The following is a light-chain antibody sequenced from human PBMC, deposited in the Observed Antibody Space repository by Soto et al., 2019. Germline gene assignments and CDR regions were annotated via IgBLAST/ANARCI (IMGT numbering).Light chain of an antibody. Sequence: DIQMTQSPSSLSASVGDRVTITCRASQGISNYLAWYQQKPGTVTKLLIYAASTLQSGVPSRFSGSGSGTDFTLNISSLQPEDVATYYCQKCGVAPFTCGGGTKVEIK. CDR2: AAS. CDR1: QGISNY. J-gene: IGKJ4*01. V-gene: IGKV1-27*01. CDR3: QKCGVAPFT.